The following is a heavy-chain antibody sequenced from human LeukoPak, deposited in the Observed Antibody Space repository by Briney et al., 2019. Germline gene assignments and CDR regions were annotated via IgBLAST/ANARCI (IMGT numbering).Heavy chain of an antibody. J-gene: IGHJ6*02. Sequence: GGSPRLSCAASGFTFDDYAMHWVRQAPGKGLEWVSGISWNSGSIGYADSVKGRFTISRDNAKNSLYLQMNSLRAEDTALYYCAKDTHGMDVWGQGTTVTVSS. V-gene: IGHV3-9*01. CDR1: GFTFDDYA. CDR2: ISWNSGSI. CDR3: AKDTHGMDV.